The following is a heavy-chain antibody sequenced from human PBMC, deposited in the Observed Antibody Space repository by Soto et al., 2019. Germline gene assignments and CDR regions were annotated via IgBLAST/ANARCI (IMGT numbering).Heavy chain of an antibody. V-gene: IGHV3-13*01. CDR3: ARAYGGIDFDY. CDR1: GFTFSSYD. CDR2: IGTAGDT. J-gene: IGHJ4*02. D-gene: IGHD4-17*01. Sequence: PGGSLRLSCAASGFTFSSYDMHWVRQATGKGLEWVSAIGTAGDTYYPGSVKGRFTISRENAKNSLYLQMNSLRDEDTAVYYCARAYGGIDFDYWGQGTLVTVSS.